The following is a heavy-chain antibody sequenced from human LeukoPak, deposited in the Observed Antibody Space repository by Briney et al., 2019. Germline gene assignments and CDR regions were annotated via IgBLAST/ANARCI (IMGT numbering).Heavy chain of an antibody. CDR2: ISSSGGTI. CDR1: GFTFSSYE. Sequence: PGGSLRLSCAASGFTFSSYEMSWVRQAPGKGLEWVSYISSSGGTIYYADSVKGRFTISRDNAKNSLYLQMNSLRAEDTAVYYCARDRLGVVGATCPDYWGQGTLVTVSS. V-gene: IGHV3-48*03. CDR3: ARDRLGVVGATCPDY. D-gene: IGHD1-26*01. J-gene: IGHJ4*02.